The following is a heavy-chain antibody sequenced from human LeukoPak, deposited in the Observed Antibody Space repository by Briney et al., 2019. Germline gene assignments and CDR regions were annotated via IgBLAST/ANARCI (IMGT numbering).Heavy chain of an antibody. Sequence: GASVKVSCKASGYTFTSYGISWVRQAPGQGLEWMGWISAYNGNTNYAQKLQGRVTMTTDTSTSTAYMELSSLRSEDTAVYYCAAFIVATSNFVDYWGQGTLVTVSS. CDR1: GYTFTSYG. CDR2: ISAYNGNT. V-gene: IGHV1-18*01. CDR3: AAFIVATSNFVDY. D-gene: IGHD5-12*01. J-gene: IGHJ4*02.